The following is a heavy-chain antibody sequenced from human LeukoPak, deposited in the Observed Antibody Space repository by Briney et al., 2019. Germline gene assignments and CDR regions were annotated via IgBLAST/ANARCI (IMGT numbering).Heavy chain of an antibody. Sequence: GGSLRLSCAASGFTVSSNYMSWVRQAPGKGLEWVSVIYSGGSTYYADSVKGRFTISRDNSKNTLYLQMNSLRAEDTAVYYCARDGLFEYYFDYWGQGTLVTVSS. CDR2: IYSGGST. J-gene: IGHJ4*02. CDR1: GFTVSSNY. D-gene: IGHD2-21*01. CDR3: ARDGLFEYYFDY. V-gene: IGHV3-66*01.